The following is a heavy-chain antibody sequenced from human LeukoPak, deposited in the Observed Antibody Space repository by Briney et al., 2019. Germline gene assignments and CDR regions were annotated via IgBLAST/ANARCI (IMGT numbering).Heavy chain of an antibody. J-gene: IGHJ4*02. Sequence: GGSLRLSCAASGFTFSGYYMNWIRQAPGKGLEWVSYISSTGTTIYYADSVKGRFTISRDNAKNSLYLQMNSLRAEDTAVYYCARDFCSSTSCSGGFDYWGQGTLVTVSS. V-gene: IGHV3-11*04. CDR1: GFTFSGYY. D-gene: IGHD2-2*01. CDR3: ARDFCSSTSCSGGFDY. CDR2: ISSTGTTI.